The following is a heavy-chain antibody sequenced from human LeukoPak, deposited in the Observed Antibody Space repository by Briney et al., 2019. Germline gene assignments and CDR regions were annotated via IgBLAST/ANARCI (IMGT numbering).Heavy chain of an antibody. V-gene: IGHV4-59*08. CDR1: GGSISSYY. Sequence: SETLSLTCTVSGGSISSYYWSWIRQPPGKGLEWIGYIFYSGNTNYSPSLKSRVTISVDTSKNQFSLKLSSVTAADTAVYYCAGASSFDYWGQGTLVTVSS. J-gene: IGHJ4*02. CDR3: AGASSFDY. CDR2: IFYSGNT.